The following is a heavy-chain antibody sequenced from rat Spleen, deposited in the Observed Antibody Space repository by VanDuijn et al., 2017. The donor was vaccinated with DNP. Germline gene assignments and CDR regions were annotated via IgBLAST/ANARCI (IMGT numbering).Heavy chain of an antibody. CDR3: ARGVSSYYGYNSYWYFDF. V-gene: IGHV3-1*01. D-gene: IGHD1-9*01. CDR1: DYSITNNY. Sequence: EVQLQESGPGLVKPSQSLSLTCSVTDYSITNNYWGWIRKFPGNKMEWMGHINYSGRNSYNPSLKSRISITRDTSKNQFFLQLNSVTTEDTATYYCARGVSSYYGYNSYWYFDFWGPGTMVTVSS. J-gene: IGHJ1*01. CDR2: INYSGRN.